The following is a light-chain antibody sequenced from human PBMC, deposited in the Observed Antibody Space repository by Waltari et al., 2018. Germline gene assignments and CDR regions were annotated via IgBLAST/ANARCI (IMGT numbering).Light chain of an antibody. CDR1: SGRIATTY. CDR2: GDD. J-gene: IGLJ3*02. Sequence: NFMLAQPHSVSESPGKTVTVSCTRSSGRIATTYVQWHQQRPGSAPTTVIYGDDQRPSGVPDRFSGSIDSSSNSASLSISGLKTEDEADYYCQSYDSNNPWVFGGGTKLTVL. CDR3: QSYDSNNPWV. V-gene: IGLV6-57*03.